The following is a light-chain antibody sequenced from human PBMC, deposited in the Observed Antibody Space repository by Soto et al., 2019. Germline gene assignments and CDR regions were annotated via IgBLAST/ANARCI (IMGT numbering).Light chain of an antibody. CDR3: QQLHTYPYT. Sequence: IHLTQSPSFLSASVGDRVTIACRASEGISNFSGWYQQKPGKATALLIYTPSTLGSGVPSRFSGSGSGTEFPLTISSLQPEDFATFYCQQLHTYPYTFGQGTRLDI. CDR1: EGISNF. V-gene: IGKV1-9*01. J-gene: IGKJ2*01. CDR2: TPS.